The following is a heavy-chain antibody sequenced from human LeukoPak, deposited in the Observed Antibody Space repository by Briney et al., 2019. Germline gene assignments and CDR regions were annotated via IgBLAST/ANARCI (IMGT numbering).Heavy chain of an antibody. CDR2: INHSGST. Sequence: SETLSLTCAVYGGSFSGYYWSWIRQPPGKGLEWIGEINHSGSTNYNPSLKSRVTISVDTSKNQFSLKLSSVTAADTAVYYCASRGVGYYYYGMDVWGQGTLVTVSS. CDR3: ASRGVGYYYYGMDV. J-gene: IGHJ6*02. CDR1: GGSFSGYY. V-gene: IGHV4-34*01. D-gene: IGHD2-15*01.